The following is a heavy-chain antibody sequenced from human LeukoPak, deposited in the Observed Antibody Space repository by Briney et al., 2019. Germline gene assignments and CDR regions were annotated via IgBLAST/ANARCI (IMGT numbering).Heavy chain of an antibody. Sequence: GESLKISCQGSGYIFTSYWIGWVRQMPGKGLEWMGIIYPGDSDTRYSPSFQGQVTISADKSISTAYLQWSSLKASDTAMYYCARPQWLATYDAFDIWGQGTMVTVSS. CDR1: GYIFTSYW. CDR3: ARPQWLATYDAFDI. D-gene: IGHD6-19*01. V-gene: IGHV5-51*01. J-gene: IGHJ3*02. CDR2: IYPGDSDT.